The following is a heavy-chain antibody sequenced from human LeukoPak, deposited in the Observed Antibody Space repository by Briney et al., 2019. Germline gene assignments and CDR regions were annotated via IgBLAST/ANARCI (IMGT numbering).Heavy chain of an antibody. J-gene: IGHJ1*01. D-gene: IGHD6-13*01. CDR1: GGTFSSYG. CDR3: ARDQGRSSSWFEYFQH. V-gene: IGHV1-69*04. Sequence: SVKVSCKASGGTFSSYGISWVRQAPGQGLDWMGRIIPILGIVNYAQNFQGRVTVTADRSTSTAYMELSSLRSEDTAVYYCARDQGRSSSWFEYFQHWGQGTLVTVSS. CDR2: IIPILGIV.